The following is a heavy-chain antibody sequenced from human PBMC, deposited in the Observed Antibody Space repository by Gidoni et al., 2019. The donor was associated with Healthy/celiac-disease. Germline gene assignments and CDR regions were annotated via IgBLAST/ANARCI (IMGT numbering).Heavy chain of an antibody. D-gene: IGHD3-10*01. CDR3: ARDPPPYYYGSGSYQDY. CDR1: AFAVSSNY. J-gene: IGHJ4*02. CDR2: IYSGGST. V-gene: IGHV3-66*01. Sequence: EVQLVESGGGLVQPGGSLRLSCAASAFAVSSNYMSWVRQAPGKGLEWVSVIYSGGSTYYADSVKGRFTISRDNSKNTLYLQMNSLRAEDTAVYYCARDPPPYYYGSGSYQDYWGQGTLVTVSS.